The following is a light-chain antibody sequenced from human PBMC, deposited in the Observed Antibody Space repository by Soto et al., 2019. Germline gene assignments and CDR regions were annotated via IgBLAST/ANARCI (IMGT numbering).Light chain of an antibody. CDR1: QSVSSSY. CDR3: HQYGSPIT. Sequence: EIVLTQSPGTLSLSPGERATLSCRASQSVSSSYLSWYQQKPGQATRLIIYGASSMATVIPDRFSGSGSGTAFTLTISRLEPEDFAVYYYHQYGSPITFGQGTRLEI. V-gene: IGKV3-20*01. CDR2: GAS. J-gene: IGKJ5*01.